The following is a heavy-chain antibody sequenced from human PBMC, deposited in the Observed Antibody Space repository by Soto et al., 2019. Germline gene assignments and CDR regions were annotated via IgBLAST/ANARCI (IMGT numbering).Heavy chain of an antibody. CDR3: AKDITNSWPFDF. CDR1: GFTFSSSA. Sequence: LRLSCAASGFTFSSSAMHWVRQAPGKGLEWVAILLSDGSNEYYADSVKGRFTISRDNSKNTLYLQMNSLRAEDTALYYCAKDITNSWPFDFWGQGSLVTVSS. V-gene: IGHV3-30*18. CDR2: LLSDGSNE. J-gene: IGHJ4*02. D-gene: IGHD1-20*01.